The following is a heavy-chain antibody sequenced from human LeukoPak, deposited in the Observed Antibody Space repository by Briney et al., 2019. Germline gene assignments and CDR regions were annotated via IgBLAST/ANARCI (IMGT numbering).Heavy chain of an antibody. Sequence: RPSETLSLTCTVSGGPISSYYWSWIRQPPGKGLEWVGYNYYSGSTNYDPSLKSRVTISVDTSKNQFSLKLSSVTAADTAVYYCARAPSGYSSSFIRYYYYYYYMDVWGKGTTVTVSS. V-gene: IGHV4-59*01. CDR2: NYYSGST. D-gene: IGHD6-13*01. CDR1: GGPISSYY. CDR3: ARAPSGYSSSFIRYYYYYYYMDV. J-gene: IGHJ6*03.